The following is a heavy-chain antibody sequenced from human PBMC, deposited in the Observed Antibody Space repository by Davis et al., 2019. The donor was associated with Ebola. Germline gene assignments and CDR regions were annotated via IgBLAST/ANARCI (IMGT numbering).Heavy chain of an antibody. CDR2: ISYDGSNK. CDR3: ARELYYYDSSGYYYVSWFDP. CDR1: GFTFSSYG. J-gene: IGHJ5*02. Sequence: GGSLRLSCAASGFTFSSYGMHWVRQAPGKGLEWVAVISYDGSNKYYVDSVKGRFTISRDNSKNTLYLQMNSLRAEDTAVYYCARELYYYDSSGYYYVSWFDPWGQGTLVTVSS. D-gene: IGHD3-22*01. V-gene: IGHV3-30*03.